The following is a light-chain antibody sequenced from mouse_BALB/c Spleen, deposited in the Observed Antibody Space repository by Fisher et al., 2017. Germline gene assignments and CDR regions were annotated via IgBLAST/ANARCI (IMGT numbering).Light chain of an antibody. Sequence: IVITQSPAIMSASPGEKVTMTCSASSSVSYMHWYQQKSGTSPKRWIYDTSKLASGVPARFSGSGSGTSYSLTISRMEAEDAATYYCQQRSSYPLTFGAGTKL. J-gene: IGKJ5*01. CDR2: DTS. CDR3: QQRSSYPLT. V-gene: IGKV4-59*01. CDR1: SSVSY.